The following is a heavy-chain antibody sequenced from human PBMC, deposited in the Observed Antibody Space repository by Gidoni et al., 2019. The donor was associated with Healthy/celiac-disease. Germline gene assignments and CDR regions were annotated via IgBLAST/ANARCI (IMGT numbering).Heavy chain of an antibody. J-gene: IGHJ3*02. CDR3: ARVGCSSTSCPDAFDI. D-gene: IGHD2-2*01. CDR2: INAGNGNT. CDR1: GYTFTSYA. V-gene: IGHV1-3*01. Sequence: QVQLVQSGAEVKKPGASVKVSCNASGYTFTSYAMHWVRQAPGQRLEWMGWINAGNGNTKYSQKFQGRVTITRDTSASTAYMELSSLRSEDTAVYYCARVGCSSTSCPDAFDIWGQGTMVTVSS.